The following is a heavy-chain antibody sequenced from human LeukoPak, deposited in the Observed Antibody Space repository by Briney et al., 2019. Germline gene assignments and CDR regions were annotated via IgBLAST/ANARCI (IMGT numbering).Heavy chain of an antibody. Sequence: ASVKVSCKASGYTFTSYYMHWVRQAPGQGLEWMGVINPSSGSTSYAQKFQGRVTMTRDMSTSTVYMELSRLTYEDTAVYYCAREGSHLGSPFDNWGQGTLVTVSS. V-gene: IGHV1-46*01. D-gene: IGHD3-16*01. CDR1: GYTFTSYY. CDR2: INPSSGST. J-gene: IGHJ4*02. CDR3: AREGSHLGSPFDN.